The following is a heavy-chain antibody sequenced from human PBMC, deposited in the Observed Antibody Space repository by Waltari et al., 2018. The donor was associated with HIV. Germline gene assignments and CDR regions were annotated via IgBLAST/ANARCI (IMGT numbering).Heavy chain of an antibody. J-gene: IGHJ5*02. V-gene: IGHV3-7*01. Sequence: EVQLVESGGGLVKPGGSLRLSCAASGFAFSRYWMSCVGQAPGKGMESLVHTKQYRSSKYYGDSEKGLYTISRDNAKNSLYLQMNSLRAKETAVYYCARDAYSISVAWFDPWGQGTLVTVSS. D-gene: IGHD6-6*01. CDR3: ARDAYSISVAWFDP. CDR1: GFAFSRYW. CDR2: TKQYRSSK.